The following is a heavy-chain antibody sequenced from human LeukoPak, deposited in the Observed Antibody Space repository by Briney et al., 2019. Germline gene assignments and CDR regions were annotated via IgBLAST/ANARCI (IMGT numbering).Heavy chain of an antibody. D-gene: IGHD6-19*01. CDR2: TSYRSGWSS. V-gene: IGHV6-1*01. CDR3: GRAQWLTDCCDS. Sequence: SQTLSLTCAISGVSVSSNSASWNWIRLSPSRGLEWLGRTSYRSGWSSDYAVPLKGRITINPDTSNNKFSPHLGSVIPEDTAVYYCGRAQWLTDCCDSWGQETPVVVPS. CDR1: GVSVSSNSAS. J-gene: IGHJ4*02.